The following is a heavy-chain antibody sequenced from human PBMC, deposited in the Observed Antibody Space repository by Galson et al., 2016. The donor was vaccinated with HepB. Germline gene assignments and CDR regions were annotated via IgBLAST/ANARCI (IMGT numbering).Heavy chain of an antibody. J-gene: IGHJ3*01. D-gene: IGHD3-10*01. CDR1: GFTFRSYG. Sequence: SLRLSCAASGFTFRSYGMHWVRQAPGKGLEWVALVSLEESNKDYADSVKGRFTISRDNSKSTLYLQMNSLRGEDTAVYYCAKDSASFAFDVWGQGTVVTVSS. CDR2: VSLEESNK. V-gene: IGHV3-30*18. CDR3: AKDSASFAFDV.